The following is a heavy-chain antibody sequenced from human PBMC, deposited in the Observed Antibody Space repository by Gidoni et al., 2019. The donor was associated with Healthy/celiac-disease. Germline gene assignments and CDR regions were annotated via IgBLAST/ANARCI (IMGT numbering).Heavy chain of an antibody. V-gene: IGHV3-7*01. Sequence: EVQLVESGGGLVKPGGSLRLSCAASGFTFSSYWMSWVRQAPGKGLEWVANIKQDGSEKYYVDSVKGRFTIARDNAKNALYLQMNSLRAEDTAVYYCAREASSSWYSYWYFDLWGRGTLVTVSS. CDR2: IKQDGSEK. CDR1: GFTFSSYW. J-gene: IGHJ2*01. D-gene: IGHD6-13*01. CDR3: AREASSSWYSYWYFDL.